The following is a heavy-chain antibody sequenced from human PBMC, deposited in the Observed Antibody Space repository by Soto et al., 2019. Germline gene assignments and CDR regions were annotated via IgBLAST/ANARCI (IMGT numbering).Heavy chain of an antibody. CDR1: GFSVSSDY. CDR2: IYRGGST. J-gene: IGHJ3*02. D-gene: IGHD3-3*01. Sequence: DVQLVETGGGLIQPGGSLRLSCAASGFSVSSDYMNWVRQDPGKGLEWVSVIYRGGSTYYADSVRGRFTISRDNSENTLFLQMNSLRAEDTAAYYCARATEWNALDIWGQGTMVTVSS. V-gene: IGHV3-53*02. CDR3: ARATEWNALDI.